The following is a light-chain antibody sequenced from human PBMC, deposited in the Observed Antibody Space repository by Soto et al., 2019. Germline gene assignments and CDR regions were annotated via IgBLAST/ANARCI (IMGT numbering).Light chain of an antibody. V-gene: IGKV1-6*01. CDR2: AAS. J-gene: IGKJ1*01. CDR3: LQDYHYPRT. Sequence: ATQMTQSPSSLSASVGDRVTIACRASQGIRTELGWYQQKAGEAPKLLIYAASTLQSGVPPRFSGSGSGTDFTLIISSLQPADFTTYYCLQDYHYPRTFGQGTKVEMK. CDR1: QGIRTE.